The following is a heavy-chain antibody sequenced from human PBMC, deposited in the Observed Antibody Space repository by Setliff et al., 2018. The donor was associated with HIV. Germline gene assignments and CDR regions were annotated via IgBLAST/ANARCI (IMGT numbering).Heavy chain of an antibody. V-gene: IGHV3-30*02. CDR2: IRYDATDK. Sequence: GESLKISCAASGFSLTRYGMHWVRQAPGKGLEWVAFIRYDATDKYYAESVRGRFTISRDYSRNTLYLQMNSLRAEDSAVYYCAKDPNSSWHVGFYNYGMDVWGQGTTVTVSS. J-gene: IGHJ6*02. CDR3: AKDPNSSWHVGFYNYGMDV. D-gene: IGHD6-13*01. CDR1: GFSLTRYG.